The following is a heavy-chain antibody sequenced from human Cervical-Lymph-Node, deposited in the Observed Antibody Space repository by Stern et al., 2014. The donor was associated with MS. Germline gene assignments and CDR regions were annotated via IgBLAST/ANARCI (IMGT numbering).Heavy chain of an antibody. CDR1: GASIRSSY. J-gene: IGHJ4*02. Sequence: VQLVESGPGLVKPSETLSLTCTVSGASIRSSYWNWIRQPPGKGLGWIGYIYYTGTTNYNPSLKGRVAISLDTSKNQFSLILRSVSAADTAVYYCARKSLSMDHYFDSWGQGTLVTVSS. V-gene: IGHV4-59*01. CDR2: IYYTGTT. CDR3: ARKSLSMDHYFDS. D-gene: IGHD2-2*03.